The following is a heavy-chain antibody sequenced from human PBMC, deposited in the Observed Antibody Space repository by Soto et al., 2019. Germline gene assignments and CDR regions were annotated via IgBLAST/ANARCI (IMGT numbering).Heavy chain of an antibody. V-gene: IGHV3-33*01. CDR3: ARHNWNDAYFDY. J-gene: IGHJ4*01. CDR1: GFTFINYC. CDR2: IWYDGDNK. D-gene: IGHD1-1*01. Sequence: QVQLVESGGGVVQPGRSLRLSCAASGFTFINYCMHWVRQAPGKGLEWVALIWYDGDNKYYADSVKDRFTISRDDTRNTIYLQMNSLTVDDTAVYFCARHNWNDAYFDYWGPGPRVTVSS.